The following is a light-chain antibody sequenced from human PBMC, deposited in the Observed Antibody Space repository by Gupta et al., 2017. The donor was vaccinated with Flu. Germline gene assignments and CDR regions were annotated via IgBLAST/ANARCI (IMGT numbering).Light chain of an antibody. CDR1: SSDVGRSDS. CDR3: SSYTSTNTFYV. J-gene: IGLJ1*01. CDR2: DVS. Sequence: QSALTPPSSVSGSPGQSITISCTGTSSDVGRSDSVSWYQQHPGKAPKLIIYDVSNRPSGVSSRFSGSKSGNTASLTISGLEAEHETDYSCSSYTSTNTFYVFGPGTKVTVL. V-gene: IGLV2-14*01.